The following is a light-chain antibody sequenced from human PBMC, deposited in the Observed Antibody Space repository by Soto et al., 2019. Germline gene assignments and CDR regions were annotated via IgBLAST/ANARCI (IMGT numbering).Light chain of an antibody. V-gene: IGKV3-20*01. CDR3: QQYGSSVFT. Sequence: EIVLTQSPGTLSLSPGERATLSCRASQIVGGDTLAWFQQRPGQAPRLVIYGASNRAAGIPDRFSGSGSGTDFTLTVSRLEPEDFAMYYCQQYGSSVFTFGQGTRLEIK. CDR1: QIVGGDT. CDR2: GAS. J-gene: IGKJ5*01.